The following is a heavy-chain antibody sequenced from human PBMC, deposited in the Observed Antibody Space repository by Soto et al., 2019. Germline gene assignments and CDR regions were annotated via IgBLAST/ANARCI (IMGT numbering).Heavy chain of an antibody. D-gene: IGHD2-2*02. CDR3: AYTGMGQHRRAFDI. CDR1: GYTFTSYG. CDR2: IIPILGIA. V-gene: IGHV1-69*04. J-gene: IGHJ3*02. Sequence: GASVKLSCTASGYTFTSYGISCVRQAPGQGLEWMGRIIPILGIANYAQKFQGRVTITADKSTSTAYMELSSLRSEDTAVYYCAYTGMGQHRRAFDIWGQGTMVTVSS.